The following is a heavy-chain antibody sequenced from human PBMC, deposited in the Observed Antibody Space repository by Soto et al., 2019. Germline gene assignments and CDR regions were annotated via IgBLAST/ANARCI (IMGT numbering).Heavy chain of an antibody. V-gene: IGHV3-30*18. CDR3: AKQALHYYGSGIHDY. D-gene: IGHD3-10*01. Sequence: GGSLRLSCAASGFTFSSYGMHWVRQAPGKGLEWVAVISYDGSNKYYADSVKGRFTISRDNSKNTLYLQMNSLRAEDTAVYYCAKQALHYYGSGIHDYWGQGTLVTVSS. CDR2: ISYDGSNK. J-gene: IGHJ4*02. CDR1: GFTFSSYG.